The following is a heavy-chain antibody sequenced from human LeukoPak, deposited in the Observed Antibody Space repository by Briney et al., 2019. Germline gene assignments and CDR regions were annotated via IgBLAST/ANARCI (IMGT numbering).Heavy chain of an antibody. J-gene: IGHJ5*02. CDR3: ARQDAYYDYVWGSYRYGNWFDP. CDR1: GGSISSGGYS. D-gene: IGHD3-16*02. Sequence: SQTLSLTCAVSGGSISSGGYSWSWIRQPPGKGLEWIGYIYHSGSTNYNPSLKSRVTISVNTSKNQFSLKLSSVTAADTAVYYCARQDAYYDYVWGSYRYGNWFDPWGQGTLVTVSS. CDR2: IYHSGST. V-gene: IGHV4-30-2*01.